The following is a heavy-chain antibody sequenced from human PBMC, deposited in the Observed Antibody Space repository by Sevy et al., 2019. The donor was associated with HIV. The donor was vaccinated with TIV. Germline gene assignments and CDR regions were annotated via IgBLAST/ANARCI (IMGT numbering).Heavy chain of an antibody. CDR3: AREGCTRPHDY. V-gene: IGHV3-23*01. CDR2: LSFGCGKI. J-gene: IGHJ4*02. CDR1: GFNFNIYS. D-gene: IGHD2-8*01. Sequence: GGSLRLSCAVSGFNFNIYSMSWVRRAPGKGLEWVSTLSFGCGKINYADSVKGRFIISRDVSKNTPYLQMNSLRAEDTAVYFCAREGCTRPHDYWGQGTLVTVSS.